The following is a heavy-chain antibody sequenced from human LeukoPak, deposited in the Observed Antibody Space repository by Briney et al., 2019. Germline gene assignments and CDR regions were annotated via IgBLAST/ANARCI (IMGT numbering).Heavy chain of an antibody. CDR2: ITPSGGST. V-gene: IGHV1-46*01. D-gene: IGHD4-23*01. J-gene: IGHJ4*02. Sequence: ASVKVSCTASGYTFTSYYMHWVRQAPGQGLEWMGIITPSGGSTSYAQKFQGRVTMTRDTSTSTVYMELSRLRSEDTAVYYCARGSYGGNVIDYWGQGTLVTVSS. CDR1: GYTFTSYY. CDR3: ARGSYGGNVIDY.